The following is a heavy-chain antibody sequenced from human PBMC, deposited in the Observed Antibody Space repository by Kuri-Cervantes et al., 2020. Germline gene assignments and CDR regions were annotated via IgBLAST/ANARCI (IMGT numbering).Heavy chain of an antibody. CDR2: ISYDGSNK. CDR3: ARDLQDSSGWYIYYYYYMDV. V-gene: IGHV3-30-3*01. J-gene: IGHJ6*03. CDR1: GFTFSNYA. Sequence: GESLKISCAVSGFTFSNYAIHWVRQAPGKGLEWVTVISYDGSNKYYADSVKGRFTISRDNSKNTLYLQMNSLRAEDTAVYYCARDLQDSSGWYIYYYYYMDVWGKGTTVTVSS. D-gene: IGHD6-19*01.